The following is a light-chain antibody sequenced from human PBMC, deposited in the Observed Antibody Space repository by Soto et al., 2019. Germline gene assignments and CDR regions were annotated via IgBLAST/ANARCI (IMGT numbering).Light chain of an antibody. CDR2: LGS. V-gene: IGKV2-28*01. CDR3: MQALQSWT. CDR1: QSLLHSNGYNF. Sequence: EIVMTQSPLSLPVTPGEPASISCRSSQSLLHSNGYNFLNWYLQKPGQSPQLLIFLGSNRASGVPHRFSGSGSGTDFTLKISRVEAEAVGVYYCMQALQSWTFGQGTKVEIK. J-gene: IGKJ1*01.